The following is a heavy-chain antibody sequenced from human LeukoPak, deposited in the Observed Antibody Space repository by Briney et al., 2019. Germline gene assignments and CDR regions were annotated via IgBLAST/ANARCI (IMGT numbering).Heavy chain of an antibody. V-gene: IGHV4-4*07. D-gene: IGHD1-1*01. CDR3: ARAVATGTTKVAYYLDY. J-gene: IGHJ4*02. Sequence: SETLSLTCTVSGGSISSYYWGWIRQPAGKGLEWIGRIYTSGSTNYNPSLKSRVTMSVDTSKNQFSLKLSSVTAADTAVYYCARAVATGTTKVAYYLDYWGQGTLVTVSS. CDR1: GGSISSYY. CDR2: IYTSGST.